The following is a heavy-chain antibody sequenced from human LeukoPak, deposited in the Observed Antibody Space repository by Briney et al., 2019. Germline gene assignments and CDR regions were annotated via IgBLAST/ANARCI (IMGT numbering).Heavy chain of an antibody. J-gene: IGHJ3*02. Sequence: GGSLRLSCAASGFTFRTYDMNWVRQAPGKGLEWVAAISGRGDNTCYVDSVKGRFTISRDNSRNTLYLHLNSLRAVDTAIHYCTRGRRGVFNDAFDIWGQGTVVTVSS. CDR3: TRGRRGVFNDAFDI. V-gene: IGHV3-23*01. CDR2: ISGRGDNT. CDR1: GFTFRTYD. D-gene: IGHD3-10*01.